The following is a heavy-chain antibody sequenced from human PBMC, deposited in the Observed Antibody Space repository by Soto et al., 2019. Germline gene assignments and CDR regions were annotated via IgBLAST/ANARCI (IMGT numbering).Heavy chain of an antibody. CDR1: GYTFTVYY. Sequence: XVKVSCKAAGYTFTVYYIHWVLKAPGQGIEWMGWINPNSGGTNYAQKFQGWVTMTRDTSISTAYMELSRLRSDETAVYYCARSKAGQWLVRNYYFDYWGQGTLVTVSS. V-gene: IGHV1-2*04. D-gene: IGHD6-19*01. CDR2: INPNSGGT. J-gene: IGHJ4*02. CDR3: ARSKAGQWLVRNYYFDY.